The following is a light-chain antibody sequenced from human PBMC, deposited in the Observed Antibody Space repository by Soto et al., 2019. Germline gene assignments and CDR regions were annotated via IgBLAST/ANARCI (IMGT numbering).Light chain of an antibody. J-gene: IGLJ3*02. CDR3: CSYAGRYTRV. V-gene: IGLV2-11*01. CDR1: NSDVGAYNY. CDR2: SVS. Sequence: QSALTQPRSVSGSPGQSVTISCTGTNSDVGAYNYVSWYQHHPGKAPKFWIYSVSERPSGVPDRFSGSKSGNTASLTISGLQAEDEADYYCCSYAGRYTRVFGGGTKLTVL.